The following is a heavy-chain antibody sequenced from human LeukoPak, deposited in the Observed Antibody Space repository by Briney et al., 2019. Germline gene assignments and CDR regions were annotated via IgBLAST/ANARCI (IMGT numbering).Heavy chain of an antibody. V-gene: IGHV4-59*01. CDR1: GGSISSYY. Sequence: SETLSLTCTVSGGSISSYYWSWIRQPPGKGLEWIGYIYYSGSTNYNPSLKSRVTISVDTSKNQFSLKLSSVAAADTAVYYCARGGTAFYGNYYYYYYGMDVWGQGTTVTVSS. CDR3: ARGGTAFYGNYYYYYYGMDV. CDR2: IYYSGST. D-gene: IGHD4-23*01. J-gene: IGHJ6*02.